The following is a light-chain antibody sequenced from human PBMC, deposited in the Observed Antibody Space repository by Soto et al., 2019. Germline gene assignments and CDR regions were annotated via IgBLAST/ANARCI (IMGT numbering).Light chain of an antibody. CDR3: SSYTSSDTLV. J-gene: IGLJ2*01. CDR2: EVS. CDR1: TSDVGLYNY. Sequence: QSALTQPASGSGSPGQSITISCTGTTSDVGLYNYVSWYQQHPGKAPKLMISEVSNRPSGVSNRFSGSKSGNTASLTISGLQAEDEADYYCSSYTSSDTLVFGAGTKLTVL. V-gene: IGLV2-14*01.